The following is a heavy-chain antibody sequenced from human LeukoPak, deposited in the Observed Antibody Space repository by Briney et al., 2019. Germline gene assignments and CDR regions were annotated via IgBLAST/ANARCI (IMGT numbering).Heavy chain of an antibody. CDR1: GGSISSYY. Sequence: SETLSLTCTVSGGSISSYYWSWIRQPPGKGLEWIGYIYYSGSTNYNPSLKSRVTISVDTSKNQFSLKLSSVTAADTAVYYCASLDTPYSGYDRLGGMDVWGQGTTVTVSS. J-gene: IGHJ6*02. CDR3: ASLDTPYSGYDRLGGMDV. V-gene: IGHV4-59*08. CDR2: IYYSGST. D-gene: IGHD5-12*01.